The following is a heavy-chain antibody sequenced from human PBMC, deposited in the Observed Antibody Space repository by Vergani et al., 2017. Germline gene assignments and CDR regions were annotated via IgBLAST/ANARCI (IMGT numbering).Heavy chain of an antibody. CDR3: ARQRPGSGWSPGDFDD. CDR2: IYYSGLT. J-gene: IGHJ4*02. Sequence: QLQLQQSGPGLVKPSETLFLICTVSADSISSGSYYLGWIRQPPGKSLEWIGSIYYSGLTYYNPSLKSRVAISVDTTKNQFSLKVTSVTAADTAVYFCARQRPGSGWSPGDFDDWGQGILVSVSS. D-gene: IGHD6-19*01. V-gene: IGHV4-39*01. CDR1: ADSISSGSYY.